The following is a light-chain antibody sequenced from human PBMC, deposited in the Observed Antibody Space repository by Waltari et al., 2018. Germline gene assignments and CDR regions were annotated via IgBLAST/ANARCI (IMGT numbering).Light chain of an antibody. Sequence: WYQQRPGSAHTPVIYEDYQRPSGVPDRFSGSIDTSNSASLTISRLRTEDEADYYCQSYDNNIVLFGGGTKLTVL. CDR3: QSYDNNIVL. J-gene: IGLJ2*01. CDR2: EDY. V-gene: IGLV6-57*02.